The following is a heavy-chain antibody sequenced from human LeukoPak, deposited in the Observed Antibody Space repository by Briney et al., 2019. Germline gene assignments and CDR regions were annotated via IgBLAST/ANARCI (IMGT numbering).Heavy chain of an antibody. D-gene: IGHD6-19*01. CDR3: ARGRGSGWYVDY. J-gene: IGHJ4*02. CDR2: ISSNSGYT. Sequence: GGSLRLSCAASGFTFSDYYMTWIRQAPGKGLEWVSYISSNSGYTNYADSVKGRFTISRDNAKNSLYLQLNGLRAEDTALYYCARGRGSGWYVDYWGQGTLVTVSS. V-gene: IGHV3-11*05. CDR1: GFTFSDYY.